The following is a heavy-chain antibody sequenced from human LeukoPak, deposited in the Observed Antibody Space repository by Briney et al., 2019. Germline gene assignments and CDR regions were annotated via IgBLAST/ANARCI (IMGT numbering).Heavy chain of an antibody. CDR3: ARAVAAARSRDWFDP. Sequence: ASVKVSCKASGYTFNSYGISWVRQAPGQGLEWMGWINAYNGNTNYAQKLQGRVTMTTDTSTSTVYMELSSLRSEDTAVYYCARAVAAARSRDWFDPWGQGTLVTVSS. V-gene: IGHV1-18*01. CDR1: GYTFNSYG. CDR2: INAYNGNT. D-gene: IGHD6-13*01. J-gene: IGHJ5*02.